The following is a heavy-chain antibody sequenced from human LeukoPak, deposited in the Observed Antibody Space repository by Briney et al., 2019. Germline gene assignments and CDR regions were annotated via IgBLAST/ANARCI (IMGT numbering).Heavy chain of an antibody. CDR1: GFTFSSYG. CDR2: ISYDGSNK. D-gene: IGHD6-13*01. V-gene: IGHV3-30*18. Sequence: GGSLRLSCAASGFTFSSYGMHWVRQAPGKGLEWVAVISYDGSNKYYADSVKGRFTISRDNSKNTLYLQMNSLRAEDTAVYYCAKDRYSSRRMVCMDVWGQGTTVAVSS. J-gene: IGHJ6*02. CDR3: AKDRYSSRRMVCMDV.